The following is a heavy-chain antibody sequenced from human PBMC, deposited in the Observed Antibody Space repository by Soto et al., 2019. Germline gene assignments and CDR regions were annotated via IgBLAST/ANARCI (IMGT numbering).Heavy chain of an antibody. Sequence: GGSLRLSCEVSGFTFSAYWMHWVRQVPGKGLIWVSRISDDGSTTTYADSVKGRFTISRDNAKNTLYLQINSLRADDTGLYYCTGGPRVSSTGTGAHWGQGTLVTVYS. CDR2: ISDDGSTT. CDR1: GFTFSAYW. J-gene: IGHJ4*02. CDR3: TGGPRVSSTGTGAH. V-gene: IGHV3-74*01. D-gene: IGHD1-1*01.